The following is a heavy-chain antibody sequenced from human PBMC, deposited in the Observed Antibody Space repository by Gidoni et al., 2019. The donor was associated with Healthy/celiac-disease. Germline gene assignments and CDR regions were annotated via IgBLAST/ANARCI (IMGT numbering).Heavy chain of an antibody. CDR3: ARGGDDLYGMDV. CDR2: IGTGGDT. Sequence: EVQLVESGGGLVQPGGSLSLSFAASGFTFSSYDMHWVRQATGKGLEWVAAIGTGGDTYYPGSVKGRFTITRENAKNSLYLQMNSLRAGDTAVYYCARGGDDLYGMDVWGQGTTVTVSS. J-gene: IGHJ6*02. D-gene: IGHD3-16*01. V-gene: IGHV3-13*01. CDR1: GFTFSSYD.